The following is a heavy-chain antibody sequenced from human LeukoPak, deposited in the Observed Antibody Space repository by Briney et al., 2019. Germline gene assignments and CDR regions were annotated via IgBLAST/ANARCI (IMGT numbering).Heavy chain of an antibody. CDR2: IYHSGST. CDR1: GGSISGYY. J-gene: IGHJ3*02. V-gene: IGHV4-59*12. CDR3: ARVGYQLPHAFDI. D-gene: IGHD2-2*01. Sequence: SETLSLTCTVSGGSISGYYWSWIRQPPGKGLEWIGYIYHSGSTYYNPSLKSRVTISVDRSKNQFSLKLSSVTAADTAVYYCARVGYQLPHAFDIWGQGTMVTVSS.